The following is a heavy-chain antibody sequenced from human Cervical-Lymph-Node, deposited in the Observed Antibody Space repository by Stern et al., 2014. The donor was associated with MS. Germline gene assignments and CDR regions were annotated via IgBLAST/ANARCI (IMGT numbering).Heavy chain of an antibody. V-gene: IGHV1-69*01. J-gene: IGHJ5*02. D-gene: IGHD6-13*01. Sequence: VQLEESGAEVTKPGSSVKVSCKASGGTFSKFPSSCVRQAPGQGLVWLGGIFPVFGTPTYAQEFRGRVTITADVSTSTVYMELSSLRSDDTAVYYCALSSETSDRWYSLGYDLWGQGTLVTVSS. CDR3: ALSSETSDRWYSLGYDL. CDR1: GGTFSKFP. CDR2: IFPVFGTP.